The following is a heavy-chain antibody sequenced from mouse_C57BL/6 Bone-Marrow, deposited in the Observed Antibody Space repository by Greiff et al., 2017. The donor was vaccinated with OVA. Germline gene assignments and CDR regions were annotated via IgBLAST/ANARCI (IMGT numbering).Heavy chain of an antibody. CDR1: GLPFTSYG. V-gene: IGHV1-58*01. J-gene: IGHJ4*01. CDR2: LYIENGYT. Sequence: EVQLQESGAELVRPGSSVKMSCTTSGLPFTSYGINWGKQRPGQGPEWIGCLYIENGYTEYNEKFKGQATLTSDTSSSTAYMQLSSRTSEDSAIYCCARMETGRGCYWGQGTSVPGSS. CDR3: ARMETGRGCY. D-gene: IGHD4-1*01.